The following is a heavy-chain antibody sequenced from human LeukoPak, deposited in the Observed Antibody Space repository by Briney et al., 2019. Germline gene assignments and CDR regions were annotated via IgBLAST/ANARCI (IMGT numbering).Heavy chain of an antibody. V-gene: IGHV3-53*01. CDR3: ARGGTIVVVTAINY. J-gene: IGHJ4*02. CDR2: IYSGGST. CDR1: GLTVSSNY. Sequence: GGSLRLSCAASGLTVSSNYMSWVRQAPGKGLEWVSTIYSGGSTYYADSVKGRFTISRDNSKNTLYLQMNSLRAEDTAVYYCARGGTIVVVTAINYWGQGTLATVSS. D-gene: IGHD2-21*02.